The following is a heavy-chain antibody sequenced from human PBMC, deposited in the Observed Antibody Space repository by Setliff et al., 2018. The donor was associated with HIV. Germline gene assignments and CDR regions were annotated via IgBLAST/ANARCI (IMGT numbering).Heavy chain of an antibody. CDR1: GGSISSGDYY. Sequence: SETLSLTCTVSGGSISSGDYYWSWLRQHPRKGLEWIGYIYYTGSTYYNPSLKSRVTISVDTSKNQFSLKLSSVTAADTGVYYCARAPFYYGSGSYQTFDYWGQGTLVTVSS. J-gene: IGHJ4*02. V-gene: IGHV4-31*03. D-gene: IGHD3-10*01. CDR2: IYYTGST. CDR3: ARAPFYYGSGSYQTFDY.